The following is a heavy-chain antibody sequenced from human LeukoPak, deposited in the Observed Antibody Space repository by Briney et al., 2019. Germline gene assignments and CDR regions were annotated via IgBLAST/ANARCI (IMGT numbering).Heavy chain of an antibody. CDR3: AKDFYRLGEFDAFDN. CDR1: GFTFDDYA. Sequence: GGSLRLSCAASGFTFDDYAMHWVRQAPGKGLEWASGISWNSGRIGYADSVKGRFTISRDNAKNSLYLQMNSLRVEDTALYYRAKDFYRLGEFDAFDNWGQGTMVTVSS. D-gene: IGHD3-16*01. J-gene: IGHJ3*02. CDR2: ISWNSGRI. V-gene: IGHV3-9*01.